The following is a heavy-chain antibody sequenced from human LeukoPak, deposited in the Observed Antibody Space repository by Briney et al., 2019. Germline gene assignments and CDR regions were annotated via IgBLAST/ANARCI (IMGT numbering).Heavy chain of an antibody. V-gene: IGHV4-39*07. CDR2: IYYTGSS. Sequence: SETLSLTCSVSGRSIRSRDDYWGFVRQTPGKGLEWMGSIYYTGSSHYNPSLKSRAPISVDTSKNQFSLKLTSVTAADTAVYYCTRAASSGPLFTYHMDVWGKGTTVTVSS. CDR1: GRSIRSRDDY. CDR3: TRAASSGPLFTYHMDV. J-gene: IGHJ6*03. D-gene: IGHD3-22*01.